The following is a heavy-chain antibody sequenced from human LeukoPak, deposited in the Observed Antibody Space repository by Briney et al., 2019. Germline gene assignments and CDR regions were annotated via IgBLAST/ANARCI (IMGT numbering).Heavy chain of an antibody. D-gene: IGHD2-15*01. V-gene: IGHV3-30-3*01. CDR3: AKDSFCSGGSCYPGYFQH. J-gene: IGHJ1*01. CDR2: ISYDGSNK. Sequence: GGSLRLSCAASGFTFSSYAMHWVRQAPGKGLEWVAVISYDGSNKYYADSVKGRFTISRDNSKNTLYLQMNSLRAEDTAVYYCAKDSFCSGGSCYPGYFQHWGQGTLVTVSS. CDR1: GFTFSSYA.